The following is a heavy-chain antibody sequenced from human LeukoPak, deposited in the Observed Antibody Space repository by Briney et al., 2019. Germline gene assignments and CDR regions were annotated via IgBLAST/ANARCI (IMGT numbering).Heavy chain of an antibody. Sequence: GESLKISCKGSGYSFTSYWIGWVRQMPGKGLEWMGIIYPGDSDTRYSPSFQGQVTISADKSISTAYLQWSSLKASDTAMYYCASLGRYFDWLAEFDPWGQGTLVTVSS. CDR3: ASLGRYFDWLAEFDP. V-gene: IGHV5-51*01. CDR1: GYSFTSYW. CDR2: IYPGDSDT. J-gene: IGHJ5*02. D-gene: IGHD3-9*01.